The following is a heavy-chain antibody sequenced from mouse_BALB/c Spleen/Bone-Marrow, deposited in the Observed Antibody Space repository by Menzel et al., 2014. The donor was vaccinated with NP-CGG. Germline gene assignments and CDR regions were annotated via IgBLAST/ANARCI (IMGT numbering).Heavy chain of an antibody. CDR2: IWSDGST. V-gene: IGHV2-6-1*01. J-gene: IGHJ4*01. CDR1: GFSLTSYG. Sequence: QVQLQQPGPGLVAPSQSLSITCTISGFSLTSYGVHWVRQPPGKGLEWLEVIWSDGSTTYNSALKSRLSISKDNSKSQVFLKMNSLQTDDTAMYYCARRGSFYAMDYWGQGTSVTVSS. CDR3: ARRGSFYAMDY.